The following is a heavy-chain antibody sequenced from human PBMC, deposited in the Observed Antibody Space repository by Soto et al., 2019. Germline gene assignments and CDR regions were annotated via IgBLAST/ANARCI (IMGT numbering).Heavy chain of an antibody. J-gene: IGHJ5*02. V-gene: IGHV2-5*02. D-gene: IGHD3-22*01. CDR3: ALHFDRSGYYGS. CDR1: GISLSTRGVG. Sequence: QITLKESGPTLVKPTQTLTLTCTFSGISLSTRGVGVAWIRQPPGKALEWLALIYWDDDKRYSPSLKSRLTIXKXXSKNQVVLTMTNMDPVDTATYYCALHFDRSGYYGSWGQGTLVTVSS. CDR2: IYWDDDK.